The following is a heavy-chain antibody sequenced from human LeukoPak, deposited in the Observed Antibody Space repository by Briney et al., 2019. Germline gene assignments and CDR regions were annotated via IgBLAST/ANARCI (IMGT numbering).Heavy chain of an antibody. CDR1: GDSISSGGYS. Sequence: PSETLSLTCAVSGDSISSGGYSWSWIRQPPGKGLEWIAYIYHSGSTYYNPSLKSRVTMSVDRSKNQFSLKLSSVTAADTAMYYCARYDILSGTHDAFDIWGQGTMVTVSS. J-gene: IGHJ3*02. CDR2: IYHSGST. CDR3: ARYDILSGTHDAFDI. V-gene: IGHV4-30-2*01. D-gene: IGHD3-9*01.